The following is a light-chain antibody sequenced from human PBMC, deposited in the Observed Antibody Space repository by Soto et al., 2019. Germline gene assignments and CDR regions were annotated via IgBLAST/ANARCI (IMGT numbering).Light chain of an antibody. V-gene: IGLV2-23*02. CDR3: CSYAGSSFYV. CDR2: EVS. Sequence: QSVLTQPASVSGSPGQSITISCTGTSSDVGSYNLVSWYQQHPGKAPKLMIYEVSKRPSGFSNRFSGSKSGNTASLTISGLQAEDEADYYCCSYAGSSFYVFGTGTKVTVL. J-gene: IGLJ1*01. CDR1: SSDVGSYNL.